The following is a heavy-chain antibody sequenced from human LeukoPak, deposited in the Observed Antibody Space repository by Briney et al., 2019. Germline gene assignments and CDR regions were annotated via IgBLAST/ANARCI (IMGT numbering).Heavy chain of an antibody. D-gene: IGHD6-19*01. Sequence: GGSLRLSCAASGFTLSDYYMSWIRQAPEKGLEWVSYISSSGTNTHYVDSAKGRFTISRDNAKNSLYLQMNSLRAEDTAVYYCARGPFLSSGYYSNGFDIWARGQWSPSLQ. J-gene: IGHJ3*02. CDR2: ISSSGTNT. CDR1: GFTLSDYY. V-gene: IGHV3-11*04. CDR3: ARGPFLSSGYYSNGFDI.